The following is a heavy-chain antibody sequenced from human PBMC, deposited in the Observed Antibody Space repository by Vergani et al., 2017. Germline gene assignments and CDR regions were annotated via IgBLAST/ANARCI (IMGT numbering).Heavy chain of an antibody. Sequence: QVQLQESSPRQVKRGETLSLTCSVSGYSISRGYYWGWIRQPPGKGLEWIATVFHSGSAYYNPSLRRRVTISVETSKNQFSLRLTTLTAADTAVYYCARQFWVSQGVGAFETWGRGTEVSVSS. J-gene: IGHJ3*02. CDR3: ARQFWVSQGVGAFET. V-gene: IGHV4-38-2*02. D-gene: IGHD3-16*01. CDR1: GYSISRGYY. CDR2: VFHSGSA.